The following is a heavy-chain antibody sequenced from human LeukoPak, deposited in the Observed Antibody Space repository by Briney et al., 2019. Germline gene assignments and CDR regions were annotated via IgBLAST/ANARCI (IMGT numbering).Heavy chain of an antibody. CDR3: ANQMRSSGWEERDH. D-gene: IGHD6-19*01. CDR1: GFTFSSYA. Sequence: GGSPRLSCAASGFTFSSYAMSWVRQAPGKGLEWVSAISGSGGSTYYADSVKGRFTISRDNSKNTLYLQMNSLRAEDTAVYYCANQMRSSGWEERDHWGQGTLVTVSS. J-gene: IGHJ4*02. V-gene: IGHV3-23*01. CDR2: ISGSGGST.